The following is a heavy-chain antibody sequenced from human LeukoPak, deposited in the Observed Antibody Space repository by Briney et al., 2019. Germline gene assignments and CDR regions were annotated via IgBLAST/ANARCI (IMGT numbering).Heavy chain of an antibody. D-gene: IGHD2-15*01. Sequence: GESLKISCEGSGFSFTNYWIGWVRQMPGKGLEWMGVIYPGDSDTRYSPPFQGEVTFSVDKSISTAYLQWNSLKASDTAMYYCARPVGYCSGGSCPDDAFDIWGQGTMVTVSS. J-gene: IGHJ3*02. CDR3: ARPVGYCSGGSCPDDAFDI. V-gene: IGHV5-51*01. CDR1: GFSFTNYW. CDR2: IYPGDSDT.